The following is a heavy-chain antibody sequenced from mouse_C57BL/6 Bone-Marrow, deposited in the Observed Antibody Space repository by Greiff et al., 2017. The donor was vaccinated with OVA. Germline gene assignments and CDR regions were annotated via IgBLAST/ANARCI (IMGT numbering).Heavy chain of an antibody. D-gene: IGHD2-2*01. CDR1: GYTFTDYY. Sequence: QVQLQQSGAELVRPGASVKLSCKASGYTFTDYYINWVKQRPGQGLEWIARIYPGSGNTYYNEKFKGKATLTAEKSSSTAYMQLSSLTSEDSAVYFCTTMVTTWGYWGQGTTLTVSS. V-gene: IGHV1-76*01. J-gene: IGHJ2*01. CDR3: TTMVTTWGY. CDR2: IYPGSGNT.